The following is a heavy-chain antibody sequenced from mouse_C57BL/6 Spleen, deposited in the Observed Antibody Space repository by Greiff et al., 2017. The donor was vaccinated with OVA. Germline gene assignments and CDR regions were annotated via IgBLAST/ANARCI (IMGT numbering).Heavy chain of an antibody. J-gene: IGHJ4*01. Sequence: LVESGAELVKPGASVKISCKASGYAFSSYWMNWVKQRPGKGLEWIGQIYPGDGDTNYNGKFKGKATLTADKSSSTAYMQLSSLTSEDSAVYFCARSEDYYAMDYWGQGTSVTVSS. V-gene: IGHV1-80*01. CDR2: IYPGDGDT. CDR1: GYAFSSYW. CDR3: ARSEDYYAMDY.